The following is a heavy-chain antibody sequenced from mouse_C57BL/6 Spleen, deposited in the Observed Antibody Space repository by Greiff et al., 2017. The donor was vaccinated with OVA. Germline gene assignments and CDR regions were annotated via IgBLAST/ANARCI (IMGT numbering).Heavy chain of an antibody. CDR2: IWSGGST. D-gene: IGHD1-1*01. J-gene: IGHJ2*01. CDR3: ARKGDYGISQYYFDY. Sequence: QVQLKESGPGLVQPSQSLSITCTVSGFSLTSYGVHWVRQSPGKGLAWLGVIWSGGSTDYNAAFISRLSISKDNSKSQVFFKMNSLQADDTAIYYCARKGDYGISQYYFDYWGQGTTLTVSS. V-gene: IGHV2-2*01. CDR1: GFSLTSYG.